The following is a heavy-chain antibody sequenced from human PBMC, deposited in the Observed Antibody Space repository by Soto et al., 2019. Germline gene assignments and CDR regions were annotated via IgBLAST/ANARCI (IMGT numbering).Heavy chain of an antibody. V-gene: IGHV4-61*05. Sequence: ASETLSLTCTVSGGSISSSSYYWGWIRQPPGKGLEWIGYIYYSGSTNYNPSLKSRVTISVDTSKNQFSLKLSSVTAADTAVYYCARGFCSGGSCYSGSNYYYYMDVWGKGTTVTVSS. CDR1: GGSISSSSYY. D-gene: IGHD2-15*01. CDR3: ARGFCSGGSCYSGSNYYYYMDV. CDR2: IYYSGST. J-gene: IGHJ6*03.